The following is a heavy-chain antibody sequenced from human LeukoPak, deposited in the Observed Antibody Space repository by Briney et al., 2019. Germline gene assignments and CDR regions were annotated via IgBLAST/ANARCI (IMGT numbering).Heavy chain of an antibody. CDR1: GFTFSSYA. CDR2: ISDGGGRT. V-gene: IGHV3-23*01. D-gene: IGHD2-2*01. CDR3: FAPAAANYYYYGTDV. J-gene: IGHJ6*02. Sequence: GGSLRLSCAASGFTFSSYAMSWVRQAPGKGLEWVSTISDGGGRTYYADSVKGRFTISRDNSKNTLYLQMNSLRAEDTAVYYCFAPAAANYYYYGTDVWGQGTTVTVSS.